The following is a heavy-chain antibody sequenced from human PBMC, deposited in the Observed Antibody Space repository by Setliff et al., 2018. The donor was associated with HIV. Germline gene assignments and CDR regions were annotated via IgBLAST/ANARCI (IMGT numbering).Heavy chain of an antibody. V-gene: IGHV1-2*06. CDR1: GYIFTNYA. CDR3: AVVGPAIAGHSYGGPYFFDY. Sequence: ASVKVSCKASGYIFTNYAMQWVRQGPGQGLEWMGRINPKSGGTNYAQRFQGRVTMTRDTSINTAYMELARLRSDDTAVYYCAVVGPAIAGHSYGGPYFFDYWGQGTLVTVSS. J-gene: IGHJ4*02. D-gene: IGHD5-18*01. CDR2: INPKSGGT.